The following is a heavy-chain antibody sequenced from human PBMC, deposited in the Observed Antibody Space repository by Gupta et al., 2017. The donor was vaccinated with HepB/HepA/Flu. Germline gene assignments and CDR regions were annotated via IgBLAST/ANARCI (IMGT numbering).Heavy chain of an antibody. D-gene: IGHD5-18*01. CDR2: IIPIFGTA. Sequence: QVQLVQSGAEVKTPGSSVKVSCKASGGTFSSYAISWVRQAPGQGLEWMGGIIPIFGTANYAKKFQGRVTITDDEATSTAYMELRSLRSEETAVYYCARAVAIKDTAMVPLTATKYYYYMDVGGKGTTVTVYS. V-gene: IGHV1-69*01. CDR1: GGTFSSYA. CDR3: ARAVAIKDTAMVPLTATKYYYYMDV. J-gene: IGHJ6*03.